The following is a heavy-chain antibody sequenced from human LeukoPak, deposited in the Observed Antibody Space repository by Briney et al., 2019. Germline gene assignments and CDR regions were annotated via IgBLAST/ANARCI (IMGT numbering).Heavy chain of an antibody. CDR2: INPNSGGT. D-gene: IGHD7-27*01. V-gene: IGHV1-2*02. J-gene: IGHJ4*02. CDR1: GYTFTGYY. Sequence: ASVKVSCKASGYTFTGYYMHWVRQAPGQGLEWMGWINPNSGGTNYAQKFQGRVTVTRDTSISTAYMELSRLRSDDTAVYYCARASHSGDEVGYWGQGTLVTVSS. CDR3: ARASHSGDEVGY.